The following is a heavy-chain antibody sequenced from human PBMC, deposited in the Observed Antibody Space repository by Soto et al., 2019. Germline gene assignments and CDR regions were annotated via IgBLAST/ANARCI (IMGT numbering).Heavy chain of an antibody. J-gene: IGHJ6*02. CDR2: INHSGST. CDR1: GGSFSGYY. V-gene: IGHV4-34*01. D-gene: IGHD6-13*01. CDR3: ARLRVAAAGAYYYYGMDV. Sequence: SETLSLTCAVYGGSFSGYYWSWIRQPPGKGLEWIGEINHSGSTNYNPSLKSRVTISVDTSKNQFSLKLSSVTAADTAVYYCARLRVAAAGAYYYYGMDVWGQGTTVTVSS.